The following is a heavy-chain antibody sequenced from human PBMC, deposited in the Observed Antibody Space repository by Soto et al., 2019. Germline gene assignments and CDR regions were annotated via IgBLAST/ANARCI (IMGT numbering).Heavy chain of an antibody. CDR3: ARGGYYDNSWGKLSHYGLDV. V-gene: IGHV1-18*01. D-gene: IGHD3-16*01. CDR2: VSPYDDKT. Sequence: QVQLVQSSGEVKKPGASVKVSCKASGYTFIRYGITWVRQAPGQGLEWLGWVSPYDDKTISAQKAQGSVPMTPDTSTRIVSMELRGLQSHDTAVYYCARGGYYDNSWGKLSHYGLDVWGQGTSVTVSS. CDR1: GYTFIRYG. J-gene: IGHJ6*02.